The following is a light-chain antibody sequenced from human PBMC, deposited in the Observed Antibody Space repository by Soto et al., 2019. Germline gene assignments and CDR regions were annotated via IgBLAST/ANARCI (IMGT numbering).Light chain of an antibody. CDR1: QSISSY. CDR2: TAS. J-gene: IGKJ1*01. Sequence: DIQMTQSPSSLSASVGDRVTITCRASQSISSYLNWYQLKPGKAPKLLIYTASSFQSGVPSRFSGSGSGTDFTLTISSLQPEDFATYYCQQSYSTPQTFGQGTKVDIK. CDR3: QQSYSTPQT. V-gene: IGKV1-39*01.